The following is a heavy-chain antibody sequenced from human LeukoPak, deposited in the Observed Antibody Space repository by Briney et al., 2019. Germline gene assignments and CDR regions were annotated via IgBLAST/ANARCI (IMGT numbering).Heavy chain of an antibody. D-gene: IGHD2-15*01. V-gene: IGHV3-23*01. Sequence: GGSLRLSCAAPGFTFSSYAMSWVRQAPGKGLEWVSAISGSGGSTYYADSVKGRFTISRDNSKNTLYLQMNSLRAEDTAVYYCAKEVEIVVVVAATQDYFDYWGQGTLVTVSS. CDR1: GFTFSSYA. CDR3: AKEVEIVVVVAATQDYFDY. J-gene: IGHJ4*02. CDR2: ISGSGGST.